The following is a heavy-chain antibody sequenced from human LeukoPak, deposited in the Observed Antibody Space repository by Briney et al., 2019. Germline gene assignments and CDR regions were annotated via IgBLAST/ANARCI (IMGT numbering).Heavy chain of an antibody. V-gene: IGHV3-30*02. CDR3: ARDRGPYGSGTYKD. Sequence: GGSLRLSCAASGFTFSSYGMHWVRQAPGKGLEWVAFIRDDGSNKYYADSVKGRLTISRDTSKNTLYLQMNSLRAEDTAVYYCARDRGPYGSGTYKDWGQGTLVTVSS. J-gene: IGHJ4*02. D-gene: IGHD3-10*01. CDR2: IRDDGSNK. CDR1: GFTFSSYG.